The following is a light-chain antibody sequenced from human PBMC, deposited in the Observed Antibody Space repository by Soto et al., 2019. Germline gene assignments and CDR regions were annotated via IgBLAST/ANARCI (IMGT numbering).Light chain of an antibody. Sequence: EIVMTQSPATLSVFPGERATLSCRASQSISNNLAWFQQRPGQAPRLLINGASTRATGIPARFSGSGSGTEFTLTITGLQSEDFVVYYCQQYGNWPRTFGQGTKVEIK. J-gene: IGKJ1*01. CDR3: QQYGNWPRT. CDR2: GAS. CDR1: QSISNN. V-gene: IGKV3-15*01.